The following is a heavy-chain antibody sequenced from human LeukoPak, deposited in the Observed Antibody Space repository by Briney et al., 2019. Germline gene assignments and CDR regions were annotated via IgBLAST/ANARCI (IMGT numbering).Heavy chain of an antibody. CDR3: ASLGFGEFDPNWFDP. V-gene: IGHV1-69*05. CDR1: GGTFSSYA. D-gene: IGHD3-10*01. Sequence: SVKVSCKASGGTFSSYAISWVRQAPGQGLEWMGGIIPIFGTANYAQKFQGRVTITTDESTSTAYMELSSLRSEDTAVYYCASLGFGEFDPNWFDPWGQGTLVTVSS. J-gene: IGHJ5*02. CDR2: IIPIFGTA.